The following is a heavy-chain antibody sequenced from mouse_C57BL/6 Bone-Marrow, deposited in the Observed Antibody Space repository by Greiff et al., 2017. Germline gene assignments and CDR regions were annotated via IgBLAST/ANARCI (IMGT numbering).Heavy chain of an antibody. CDR1: GYTFTSYW. V-gene: IGHV1-61*01. CDR2: IYPSDSET. Sequence: QVQLQQPGAELVRPGSSVKLSCKASGYTFTSYWMDWVKQRPGQGLEWIGNIYPSDSETHYNQKFKDKATLTVDKSSSTAYMQLSSLTSEDSAVYYCARGSNYGFYYAMDYWGQGTSVTVSS. CDR3: ARGSNYGFYYAMDY. J-gene: IGHJ4*01. D-gene: IGHD2-5*01.